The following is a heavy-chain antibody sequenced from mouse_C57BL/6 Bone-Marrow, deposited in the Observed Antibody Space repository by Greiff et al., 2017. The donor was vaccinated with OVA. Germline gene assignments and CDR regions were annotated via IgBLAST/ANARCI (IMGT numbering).Heavy chain of an antibody. Sequence: EVHLVESGGGLVQPGGSMKLSCVASGFTFSNYWMNWVRQSPEKGLEWVAQIRLKSDNYATHYAESVKGRFTISRDDSKSSVYLQMNNLRAEDTGIYYCTGGSRIYWRRENFDYWGQGTTLTVSS. J-gene: IGHJ2*01. CDR2: IRLKSDNYAT. CDR1: GFTFSNYW. CDR3: TGGSRIYWRRENFDY. D-gene: IGHD2-1*01. V-gene: IGHV6-3*01.